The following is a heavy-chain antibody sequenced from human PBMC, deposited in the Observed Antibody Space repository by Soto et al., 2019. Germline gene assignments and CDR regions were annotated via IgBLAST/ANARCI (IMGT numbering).Heavy chain of an antibody. CDR1: GFTFSSYA. D-gene: IGHD3-9*01. Sequence: GGSLRLSCAASGFTFSSYAMSWVRQAPGKGLEWVSAISGSGGSTYYADSVKGRFTISRDNSKNTLYLQINNLRAEDTAVYYCAKDRYYDILTGYRSHYYYGMDVWGQGTTVTVSS. V-gene: IGHV3-23*01. CDR3: AKDRYYDILTGYRSHYYYGMDV. CDR2: ISGSGGST. J-gene: IGHJ6*02.